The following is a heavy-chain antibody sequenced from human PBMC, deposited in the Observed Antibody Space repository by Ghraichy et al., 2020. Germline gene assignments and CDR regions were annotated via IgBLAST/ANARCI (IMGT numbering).Heavy chain of an antibody. CDR2: TYYRSKWYN. V-gene: IGHV6-1*01. Sequence: SQTLSLTCAISGDSVSSNSAAWNWIRQSPSRGLEWLGRTYYRSKWYNDYAVSVKSRITINPDTSKNQFSLQLNSVTPEDTAVYYCARVLGIVGATKGYFDYWGQGTLVTVSS. CDR1: GDSVSSNSAA. J-gene: IGHJ4*02. D-gene: IGHD1-26*01. CDR3: ARVLGIVGATKGYFDY.